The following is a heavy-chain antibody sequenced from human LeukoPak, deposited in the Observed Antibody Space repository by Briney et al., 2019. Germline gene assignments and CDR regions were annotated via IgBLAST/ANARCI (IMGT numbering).Heavy chain of an antibody. V-gene: IGHV3-30-3*01. CDR1: GFTFNSYS. J-gene: IGHJ4*02. Sequence: GGSLRLSCAASGFTFNSYSMHWVRQAPGKGLEWVTAISDDETYKFYADSVKGRLTISRDNAKNTLYLQMNSLRVEDTAVYYCARVFPYTVTTLGYWGRGTLVTVSS. CDR2: ISDDETYK. CDR3: ARVFPYTVTTLGY. D-gene: IGHD4-17*01.